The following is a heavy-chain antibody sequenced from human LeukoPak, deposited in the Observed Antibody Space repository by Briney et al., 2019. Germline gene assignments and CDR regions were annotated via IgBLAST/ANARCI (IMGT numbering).Heavy chain of an antibody. Sequence: PGGSLRLSCAASGFTFSSYAMSWVRQAPGKGLEWVSAISGSGGSAYYADSVKGRFTISRDNSKNTLFLQMNSLRAEDTAVYYCAKSENAIFGVVGYWGQGTLVTVSS. CDR3: AKSENAIFGVVGY. CDR1: GFTFSSYA. V-gene: IGHV3-23*01. J-gene: IGHJ4*02. CDR2: ISGSGGSA. D-gene: IGHD3-3*01.